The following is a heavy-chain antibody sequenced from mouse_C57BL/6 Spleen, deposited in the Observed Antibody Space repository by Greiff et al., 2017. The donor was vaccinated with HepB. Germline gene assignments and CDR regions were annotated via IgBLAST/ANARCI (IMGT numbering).Heavy chain of an antibody. Sequence: VQLQQSGAELVRPGTSVKMSCKASGYTFTNYWIGWVKQRPGHGLEWIGDIYPGGGYTNYNEKFKGKATLTADKSSSTAYMQFSSLTSEDSAIYYCARGGLITTVNWCFDVWGTGTTVTVSS. CDR2: IYPGGGYT. J-gene: IGHJ1*03. CDR1: GYTFTNYW. CDR3: ARGGLITTVNWCFDV. V-gene: IGHV1-63*01. D-gene: IGHD1-1*01.